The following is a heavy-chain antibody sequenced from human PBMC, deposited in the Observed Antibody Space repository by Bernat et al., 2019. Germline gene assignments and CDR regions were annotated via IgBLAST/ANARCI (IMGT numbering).Heavy chain of an antibody. CDR1: GFTFSNYG. CDR3: AKARGRGYTYGVGGDDY. J-gene: IGHJ4*02. CDR2: IRYDGSNK. D-gene: IGHD5-18*01. Sequence: QVQLVESGGGVVQPGGFLRLSCATSGFTFSNYGMHWVRQAPGKGLEWVAFIRYDGSNKNHADSVKGRFTISRDNSKTTLFLQMNSLRVEDTAVYFCAKARGRGYTYGVGGDDYWGQGTLVTVSS. V-gene: IGHV3-30*02.